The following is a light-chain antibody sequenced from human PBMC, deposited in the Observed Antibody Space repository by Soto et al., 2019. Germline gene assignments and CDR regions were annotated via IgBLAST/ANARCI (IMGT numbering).Light chain of an antibody. CDR2: DAS. CDR1: QAVTSSY. CDR3: QQRFNWPRM. Sequence: IVLTQSPGTLSLSPGDAATLSCKASQAVTSSYLAWYQQKPGQAPRLLIYDASNRATGIPARFSGSGSGTDFTLTISSLEAEDSAVYYCQQRFNWPRMFGQGTKVDIK. J-gene: IGKJ1*01. V-gene: IGKV3-11*01.